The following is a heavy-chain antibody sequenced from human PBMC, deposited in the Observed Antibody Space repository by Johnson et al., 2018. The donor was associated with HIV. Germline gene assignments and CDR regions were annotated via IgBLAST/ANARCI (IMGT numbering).Heavy chain of an antibody. V-gene: IGHV3-30*04. Sequence: QEQLVESGGGVVQPGRSLRLSCAASRFTFSSYAMHWVRQAPGKGLEWVAVISYDGSKKYYADSVKGRFTISRDNSKNTLYLQMNSLRAEDTAVYYCARDSGYEDHDGFDIWGQGTMVTVSS. D-gene: IGHD5-12*01. CDR1: RFTFSSYA. CDR3: ARDSGYEDHDGFDI. J-gene: IGHJ3*02. CDR2: ISYDGSKK.